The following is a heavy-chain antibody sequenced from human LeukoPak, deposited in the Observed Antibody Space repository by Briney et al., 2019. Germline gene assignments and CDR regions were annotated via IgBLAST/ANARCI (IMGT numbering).Heavy chain of an antibody. Sequence: PGGSLRLSCAASGFTVSSNFMAWVRQAPGKGLEWVSVIYGGGSTFYADSVKGRSTISRDNSQNTMYLQMNGLRAEDTAVYYCATLPGAWDGENYWGQGTLVTVSS. J-gene: IGHJ4*01. CDR3: ATLPGAWDGENY. CDR1: GFTVSSNF. V-gene: IGHV3-53*01. D-gene: IGHD3-10*01. CDR2: IYGGGST.